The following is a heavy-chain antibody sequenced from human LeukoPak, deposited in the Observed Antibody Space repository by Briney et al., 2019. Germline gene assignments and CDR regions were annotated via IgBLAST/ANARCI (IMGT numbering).Heavy chain of an antibody. D-gene: IGHD5-12*01. Sequence: PGGPLRLSCAASGFTFSSYEMNWVRQAPGKGLEWVSYISSSGSTIYYADSVKGRFTISRDNSKNTLYLQMKSLRAEDTAVYYCAKGGGYEAQYYYYYLDVWGKGTTVTISS. CDR3: AKGGGYEAQYYYYYLDV. J-gene: IGHJ6*03. CDR2: ISSSGSTI. V-gene: IGHV3-48*03. CDR1: GFTFSSYE.